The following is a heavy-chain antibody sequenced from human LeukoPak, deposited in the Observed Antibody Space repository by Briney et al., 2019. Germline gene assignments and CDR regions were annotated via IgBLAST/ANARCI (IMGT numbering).Heavy chain of an antibody. CDR1: GFTFSNYA. CDR3: AKDGYGSVDV. J-gene: IGHJ6*02. Sequence: GGSLRLSCAASGFTFSNYAMSWVRQAPGKGLEWVSAISGSGGDTYYADSVKGRFTISRDNSKNTLYVQMNSLRAEDTAVYYCAKDGYGSVDVWGQGTMVTVSS. D-gene: IGHD3-10*01. V-gene: IGHV3-23*01. CDR2: ISGSGGDT.